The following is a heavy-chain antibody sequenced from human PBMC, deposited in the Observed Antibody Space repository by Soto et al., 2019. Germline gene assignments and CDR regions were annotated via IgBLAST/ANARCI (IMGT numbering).Heavy chain of an antibody. J-gene: IGHJ3*02. CDR2: IYSGGST. D-gene: IGHD2-15*01. CDR1: GFTFDDYT. CDR3: ARGPCSGGSCYGRGDAFDI. Sequence: PGGSLRLSCAASGFTFDDYTMHWVRQAPGKGLEWVSVIYSGGSTYYADSVKGRFTISRHNSKNTLYLQMNGLRAEDTAVYYCARGPCSGGSCYGRGDAFDIWGQGTMVTVSS. V-gene: IGHV3-53*04.